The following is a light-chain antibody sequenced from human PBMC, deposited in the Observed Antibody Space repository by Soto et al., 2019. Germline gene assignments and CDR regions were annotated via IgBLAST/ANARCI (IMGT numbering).Light chain of an antibody. CDR2: YDS. V-gene: IGLV3-21*04. CDR1: NIGSKS. J-gene: IGLJ2*01. CDR3: HVWDSSSDHPV. Sequence: SYELTQPPSVSVAPGKTARITCGGNNIGSKSVHWYQQKPGQAPVLVIYYDSDRPSGIPERFSGSNSGNTATLTISRVEAGDEADYYCHVWDSSSDHPVFGGGTKLNVL.